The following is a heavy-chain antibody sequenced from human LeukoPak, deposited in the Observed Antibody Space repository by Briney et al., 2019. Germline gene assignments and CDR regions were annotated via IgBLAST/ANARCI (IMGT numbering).Heavy chain of an antibody. CDR2: ISYRGST. D-gene: IGHD3-16*02. J-gene: IGHJ4*02. Sequence: PSETLSLTCIVPGXSISSDHWSWIRQPPGKGLEWIGCISYRGSTHYNPSLKSRVTISVDTSKNHFSLNLISVTAADTAVYYCARVRGLGVITPYLDYWGQGTLVTVSS. V-gene: IGHV4-59*08. CDR3: ARVRGLGVITPYLDY. CDR1: GXSISSDH.